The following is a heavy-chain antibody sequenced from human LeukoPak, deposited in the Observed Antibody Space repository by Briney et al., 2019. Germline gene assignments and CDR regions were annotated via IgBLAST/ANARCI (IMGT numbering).Heavy chain of an antibody. CDR2: IYYSGST. Sequence: SETLSLTCTVSGGSISSYYWSWIRQPPGKGLEWIGCIYYSGSTNYNPSLKSRVTISVDTSKNQFSLKLSSVTAADTAVYYCARAHRAAAGNYYFDYWGQGTLVTVSS. D-gene: IGHD6-13*01. V-gene: IGHV4-59*01. CDR3: ARAHRAAAGNYYFDY. CDR1: GGSISSYY. J-gene: IGHJ4*02.